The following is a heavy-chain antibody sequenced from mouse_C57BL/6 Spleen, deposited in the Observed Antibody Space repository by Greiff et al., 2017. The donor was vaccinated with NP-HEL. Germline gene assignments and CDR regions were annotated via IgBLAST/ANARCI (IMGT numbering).Heavy chain of an antibody. CDR1: GYTFTDYE. Sequence: QVQLQQSGAELVRPGASVTLSCKASGYTFTDYEMHWVKQTPVHGLEWIGAIDPETGGTAYNQKFKGKAILTADKSSSTAYMELRSLTSADSAVYYCTREAMDYWGHGPSVTLSS. CDR3: TREAMDY. CDR2: IDPETGGT. J-gene: IGHJ4*01. V-gene: IGHV1-15*01.